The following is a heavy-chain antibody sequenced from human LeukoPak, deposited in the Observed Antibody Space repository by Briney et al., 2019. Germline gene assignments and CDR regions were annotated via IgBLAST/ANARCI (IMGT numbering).Heavy chain of an antibody. D-gene: IGHD1-26*01. CDR1: EFTFIYYA. Sequence: YPGGSLRLSCVGSEFTFIYYAMSWVRQAPGKGLEWVSTISGSGDSTDYADSVKGRFTISRDNSKNTLFLQMNSLRVEDTAVYYCAKSPGVGLTARFDYWGQGTLVTVSS. V-gene: IGHV3-23*01. CDR3: AKSPGVGLTARFDY. CDR2: ISGSGDST. J-gene: IGHJ4*02.